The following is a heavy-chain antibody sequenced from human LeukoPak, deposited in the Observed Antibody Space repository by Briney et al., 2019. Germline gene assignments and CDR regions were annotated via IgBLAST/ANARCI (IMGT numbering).Heavy chain of an antibody. CDR3: ARRARGRSVGAFDY. V-gene: IGHV4-34*01. CDR2: INHSGST. J-gene: IGHJ4*02. Sequence: PSETLSLTCAVYGGSFSGYYWSWIRQPPGKGLEWIGEINHSGSTNYNPSLKSRVTISVDTSKKQFSLKLSSVTAADTAVYYCARRARGRSVGAFDYWGQGTLVTVSS. CDR1: GGSFSGYY. D-gene: IGHD1-26*01.